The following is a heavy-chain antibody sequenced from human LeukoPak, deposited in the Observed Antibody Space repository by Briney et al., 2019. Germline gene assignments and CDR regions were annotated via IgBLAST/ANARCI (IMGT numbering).Heavy chain of an antibody. CDR3: AKDGRSTTPGY. J-gene: IGHJ4*02. D-gene: IGHD2-2*01. CDR2: ISAGGGST. CDR1: EFTFSTYA. Sequence: GGSLRLSCAASEFTFSTYAMSWVRQAPGKGLEWVSTISAGGGSTYYADSVKGRFTISRDNSKNTLYLQMNILRAEDTAVYYCAKDGRSTTPGYWGQGTLVTVSS. V-gene: IGHV3-23*01.